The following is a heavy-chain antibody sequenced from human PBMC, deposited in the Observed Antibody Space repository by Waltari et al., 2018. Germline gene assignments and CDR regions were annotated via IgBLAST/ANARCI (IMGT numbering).Heavy chain of an antibody. CDR2: INPAWSAT. CDR3: TRDNWGTSDY. V-gene: IGHV3-74*01. D-gene: IGHD7-27*01. Sequence: EVQLVESGGGLVQPGGSLRLSCAASGFSFSGFWMHWVRQAAGKGLEWFSRINPAWSATTYADSVRGRFTISRDNAQNTLHLQMNSLRVEDTAMYYCTRDNWGTSDYWGQGTLVTVSS. J-gene: IGHJ4*02. CDR1: GFSFSGFW.